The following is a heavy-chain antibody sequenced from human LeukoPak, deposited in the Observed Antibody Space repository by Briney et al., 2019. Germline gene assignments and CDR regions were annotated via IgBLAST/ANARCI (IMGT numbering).Heavy chain of an antibody. J-gene: IGHJ4*02. CDR3: ARVSGRAAAGIGY. CDR1: GYTLTSYA. CDR2: INPNSGGT. V-gene: IGHV1-2*02. D-gene: IGHD6-13*01. Sequence: ASVKVSCKASGYTLTSYAMHWVRQAPGQGLEWMGWINPNSGGTNYAQKFQGRVTMTRDTSISTAYMELSRLRSDDTAVYYCARVSGRAAAGIGYWGQGTLVTVSS.